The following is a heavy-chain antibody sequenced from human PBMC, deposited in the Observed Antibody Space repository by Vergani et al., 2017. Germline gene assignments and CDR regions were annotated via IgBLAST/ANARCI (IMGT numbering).Heavy chain of an antibody. CDR1: GYTFTSYA. V-gene: IGHV7-4-1*02. CDR2: INTNTGNP. CDR3: ARVQELYDFWSGYSVRYYYYMDV. Sequence: QVQLVQSGSELKKPGASVKVSCKASGYTFTSYAMNWVRQAPGQGLEWMGWINTNTGNPTYAQGFTGRFVFSLDTSVRTAYLQISSLKAEDTAVYYCARVQELYDFWSGYSVRYYYYMDVWRKRTTVTVSS. D-gene: IGHD3-3*01. J-gene: IGHJ6*03.